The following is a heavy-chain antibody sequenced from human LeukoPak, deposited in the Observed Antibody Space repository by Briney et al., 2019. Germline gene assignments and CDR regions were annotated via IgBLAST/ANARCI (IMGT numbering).Heavy chain of an antibody. J-gene: IGHJ4*02. CDR3: AGVVWGTMVPDY. Sequence: SETLSLTCTVSGGSISSSSYYWGWIRQPPGKGLEWIGSIYYSGSTYYNPSLKSRVTISVDTSKNQFSLKLSSVTAADTAVYYCAGVVWGTMVPDYWGQGTLVTVSS. CDR2: IYYSGST. D-gene: IGHD3-16*01. V-gene: IGHV4-39*07. CDR1: GGSISSSSYY.